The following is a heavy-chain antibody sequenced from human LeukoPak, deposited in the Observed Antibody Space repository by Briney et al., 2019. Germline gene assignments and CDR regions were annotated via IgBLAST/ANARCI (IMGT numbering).Heavy chain of an antibody. V-gene: IGHV4-59*08. CDR3: ASQRYTCGRFDY. J-gene: IGHJ4*02. D-gene: IGHD6-25*01. CDR1: GGSISSYY. Sequence: SETLSLTCTVSGGSISSYYWSWIRQPPGKGLEWIGYFYHSGITKYNPSLKSRVTISVDTSKNQFSLKLSSVTAADTAIYYCASQRYTCGRFDYWGQGTQVTVSS. CDR2: FYHSGIT.